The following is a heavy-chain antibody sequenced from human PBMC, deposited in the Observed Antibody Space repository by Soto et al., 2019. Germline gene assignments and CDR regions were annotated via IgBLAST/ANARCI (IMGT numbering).Heavy chain of an antibody. CDR2: IIPIFGTA. V-gene: IGHV1-69*13. CDR1: GGTFSSYA. D-gene: IGHD3-22*01. CDR3: AREGYYDSSGYRPSNYYYGMAV. Sequence: GASVKVSCKASGGTFSSYAISWVRQAPGQGLEWMGGIIPIFGTANYAQKFQGRVTITADESTSTAYMELSSLRSEDTAVYYCAREGYYDSSGYRPSNYYYGMAVWGQGTTVTVSS. J-gene: IGHJ6*02.